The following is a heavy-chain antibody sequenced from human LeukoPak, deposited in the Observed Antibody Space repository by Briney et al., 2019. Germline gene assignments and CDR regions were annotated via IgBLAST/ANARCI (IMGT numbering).Heavy chain of an antibody. CDR2: IYTSGST. CDR1: GGSISSYY. J-gene: IGHJ4*02. V-gene: IGHV4-4*07. CDR3: ARLVRPQWLRNPGRFDY. D-gene: IGHD5-12*01. Sequence: SETLSLTCTVSGGSISSYYWSWIRQPAGKGLEWIGRIYTSGSTNYNPSLKSRVTISVDTSKNQFSLKLSSVTAADTAVYYCARLVRPQWLRNPGRFDYWGQGTLVTVSS.